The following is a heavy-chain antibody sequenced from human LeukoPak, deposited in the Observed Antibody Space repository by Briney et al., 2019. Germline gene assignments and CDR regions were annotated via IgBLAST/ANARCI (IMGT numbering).Heavy chain of an antibody. J-gene: IGHJ6*03. V-gene: IGHV3-23*01. CDR2: VRLGDGPT. CDR1: GFSFSIHG. D-gene: IGHD2-2*01. Sequence: PGGSLTLSCAASGFSFSIHGMGWVRRAPGKGLEWVSHVRLGDGPTPYAESVKGRFTISRDNSKNTLYLQMNSLRAEDTAVYYCARAECSTTNCHPRIRNYYMDVWGTGTPVTVSS. CDR3: ARAECSTTNCHPRIRNYYMDV.